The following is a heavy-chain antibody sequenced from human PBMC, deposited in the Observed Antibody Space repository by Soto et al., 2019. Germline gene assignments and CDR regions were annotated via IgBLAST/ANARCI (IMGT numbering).Heavy chain of an antibody. CDR3: AKDRYCSGGSCSLEFDY. D-gene: IGHD2-15*01. CDR2: ISGSGGST. Sequence: EVQLLGSGGGLVQPGGSLRLYCAASGFTFSSYAMSWVRQAPGKGLEWVSGISGSGGSTYYADSVKGRFTISRDNSKNTLYLQMNSLRDDDTAVYYCAKDRYCSGGSCSLEFDYWGQGTLVTVSS. V-gene: IGHV3-23*01. J-gene: IGHJ4*02. CDR1: GFTFSSYA.